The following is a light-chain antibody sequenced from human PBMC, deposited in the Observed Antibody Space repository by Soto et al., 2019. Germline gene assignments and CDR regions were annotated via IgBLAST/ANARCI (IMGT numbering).Light chain of an antibody. V-gene: IGLV3-21*04. J-gene: IGLJ2*01. CDR1: NIGSKR. Sequence: SYELTQPPAVSVAPGKTARITCGGNNIGSKRVHWYQQKPGQAPVLVIYYDNDRPSGIPERFSGSNSGNTATLTISRVEAGDDADYYCQVWDSSSDHVVFGGGTKLTVL. CDR3: QVWDSSSDHVV. CDR2: YDN.